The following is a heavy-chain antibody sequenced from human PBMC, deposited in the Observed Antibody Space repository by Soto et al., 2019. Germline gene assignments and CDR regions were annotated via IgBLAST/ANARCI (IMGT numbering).Heavy chain of an antibody. Sequence: GGALRLSCAASGFTLRSYAMHWVRQAPGKGLEWVAVISYDGSNKYYADSVKGRFTISRDNSKNTLYLQMNSLRAEDTAVCYCAKDSSGYLHDYWGQGTLVTVSS. CDR1: GFTLRSYA. V-gene: IGHV3-30*04. CDR2: ISYDGSNK. J-gene: IGHJ4*02. D-gene: IGHD3-22*01. CDR3: AKDSSGYLHDY.